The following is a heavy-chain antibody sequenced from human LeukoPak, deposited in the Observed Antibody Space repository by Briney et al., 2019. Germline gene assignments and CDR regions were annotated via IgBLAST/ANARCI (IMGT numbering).Heavy chain of an antibody. J-gene: IGHJ4*02. D-gene: IGHD2-2*01. CDR2: VIPIFGTA. Sequence: SVKVSCKASGGTFSSYAISWVRQAPGQGLEWMGGVIPIFGTANYAQKFQGRVTITADESTSTAYMELSSLRSEDTAVYYCARATGPTSGHVDYWGQGTLVTVSS. V-gene: IGHV1-69*01. CDR1: GGTFSSYA. CDR3: ARATGPTSGHVDY.